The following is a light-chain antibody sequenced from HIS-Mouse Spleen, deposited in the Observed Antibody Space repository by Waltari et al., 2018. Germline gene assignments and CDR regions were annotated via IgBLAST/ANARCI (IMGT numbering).Light chain of an antibody. CDR2: GAS. Sequence: EIVLTQSPGTLSLSPGERATLPCRASQSVSSSYLACYQQKPGQAPWLLIYGASSRATGIPDRFSGSGSGTDFTLTISRLEPEDFAVYYCQQYGSSPYTFGQGTKLEIK. CDR1: QSVSSSY. J-gene: IGKJ2*01. V-gene: IGKV3-20*01. CDR3: QQYGSSPYT.